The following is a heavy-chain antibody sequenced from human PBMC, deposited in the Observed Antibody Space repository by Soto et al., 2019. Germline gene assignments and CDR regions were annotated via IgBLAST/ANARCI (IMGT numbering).Heavy chain of an antibody. V-gene: IGHV4-30-4*01. Sequence: SETLSLTCTLSGGSISSGDYYWGWIRQPPGKGLEWIGYIYYSGSTYYNPSLKSRVTISVDTSKNQFSLKLSSVTAADTAVYYCARDPVGIAVAGGNYWGQGTLVTVSS. CDR2: IYYSGST. CDR3: ARDPVGIAVAGGNY. J-gene: IGHJ4*02. D-gene: IGHD6-19*01. CDR1: GGSISSGDYY.